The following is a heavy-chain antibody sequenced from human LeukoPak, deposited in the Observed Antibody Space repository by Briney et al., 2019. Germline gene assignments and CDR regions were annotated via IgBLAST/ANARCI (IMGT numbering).Heavy chain of an antibody. CDR3: AKMVTATMRNWFDP. Sequence: GGSLRLSCAASGFTFDDYAMHWVRQAPGKGLEWVSLISWDGGSTYYADSVKGRFTISRDNSKNTLYLQMNSLRAEDTAVYYCAKMVTATMRNWFDPWGHGTQVTVSS. J-gene: IGHJ5*02. CDR1: GFTFDDYA. CDR2: ISWDGGST. D-gene: IGHD2-21*02. V-gene: IGHV3-43D*03.